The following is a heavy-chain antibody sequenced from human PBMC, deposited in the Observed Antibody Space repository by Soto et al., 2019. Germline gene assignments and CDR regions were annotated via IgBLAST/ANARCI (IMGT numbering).Heavy chain of an antibody. J-gene: IGHJ6*04. CDR3: ARHAVGSTVTPYYPMDV. V-gene: IGHV4-39*01. Sequence: SETLSLTCTVSGGSISSSSYYWGWIRQPPGKGLEWIGSIYYSGGTYYNPSLKSRVTISVDTSKNQFSLKLSSVTAADTAVYYCARHAVGSTVTPYYPMDVWGKGTTVTVSS. CDR1: GGSISSSSYY. CDR2: IYYSGGT. D-gene: IGHD4-17*01.